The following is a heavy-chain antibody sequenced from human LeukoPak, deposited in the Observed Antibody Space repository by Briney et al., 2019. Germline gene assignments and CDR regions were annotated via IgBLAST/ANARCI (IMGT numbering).Heavy chain of an antibody. CDR1: GFTLSSYA. CDR3: AKSVWFGEFQTDY. J-gene: IGHJ4*02. D-gene: IGHD3-10*01. V-gene: IGHV3-23*01. Sequence: GGSLRLSCAVSGFTLSSYAMSWVGQAPGKGLEWVSAISCSGGSTYYADSAKSRFTISRDNPKNTLDLQMNRLRAGDTAVYYCAKSVWFGEFQTDYWGQGTLVTVSS. CDR2: ISCSGGST.